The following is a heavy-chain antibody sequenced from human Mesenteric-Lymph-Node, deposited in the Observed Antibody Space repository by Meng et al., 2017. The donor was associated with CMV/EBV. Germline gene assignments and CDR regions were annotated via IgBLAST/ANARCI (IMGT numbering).Heavy chain of an antibody. J-gene: IGHJ6*02. CDR1: GFTLSSYS. CDR2: ISGDSTTI. V-gene: IGHV3-48*04. CDR3: ARDLLTGYDRRYYYGMDV. D-gene: IGHD3-22*01. Sequence: GGSLRLSCAASGFTLSSYSMNWVRQAPGKGLEWVSYISGDSTTIYYADSVKGRFTVSRNNAKNSLYLQMNSLRAEDTAVYYCARDLLTGYDRRYYYGMDVWGQGTTVTVSS.